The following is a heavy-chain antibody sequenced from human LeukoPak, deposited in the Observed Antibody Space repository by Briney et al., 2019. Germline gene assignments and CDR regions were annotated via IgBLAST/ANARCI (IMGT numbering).Heavy chain of an antibody. J-gene: IGHJ5*02. V-gene: IGHV4-59*11. CDR1: GGSISSHF. D-gene: IGHD2-2*01. CDR2: NSGGT. CDR3: ARDFLECSRASCLNWFDP. Sequence: SETLSLTCTVSGGSISSHFWTWIRQPPGKGLEWIGYNSGGTNYNPSPKSRVSISVDTSKNEFSLKLSSVTAADTAVYYCARDFLECSRASCLNWFDPWGRGSLVTVSS.